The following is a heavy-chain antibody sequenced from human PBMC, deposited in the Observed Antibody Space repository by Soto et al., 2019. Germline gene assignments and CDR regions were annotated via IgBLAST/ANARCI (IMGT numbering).Heavy chain of an antibody. CDR3: AKDMENGYNPYYYYGMDV. V-gene: IGHV3-9*01. CDR1: GFNFNDYG. J-gene: IGHJ6*02. CDR2: ISWNSVSI. D-gene: IGHD3-10*01. Sequence: GGSLRLSCAASGFNFNDYGRHWVRQAPGKGLEWVSSISWNSVSIGYADSVKGRFTISRDNAKNSLYLQMNTLRAEDTALYYCAKDMENGYNPYYYYGMDVWGQGTLVTVYS.